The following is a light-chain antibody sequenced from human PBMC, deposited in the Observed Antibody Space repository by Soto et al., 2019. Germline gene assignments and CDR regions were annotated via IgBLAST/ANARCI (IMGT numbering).Light chain of an antibody. CDR1: RSDVGGYNY. Sequence: QSALTQPASVSGSPGQSITISCTGTRSDVGGYNYVSWYQHHPGKAPKLIFYEVTNRPAEVSNRFSGSKSGNTASLTISGLQSEDEADYYCSSYTSGSTVIFGGGTKLTVL. CDR3: SSYTSGSTVI. CDR2: EVT. J-gene: IGLJ2*01. V-gene: IGLV2-14*01.